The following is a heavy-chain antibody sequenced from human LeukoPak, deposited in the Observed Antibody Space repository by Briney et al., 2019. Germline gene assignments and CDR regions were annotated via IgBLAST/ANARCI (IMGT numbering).Heavy chain of an antibody. CDR2: IYYSGST. CDR1: GGSISSYY. J-gene: IGHJ3*02. Sequence: SETLSLTCTVSGGSISSYYWSWIRQPPGKGLEWIGYIYYSGSTNYNPSLKSRVTISVDTSKNQFSLKLSSVTAADTAVYYCARRFVHYDSRGGDAFDIWGQGTMVTVSS. CDR3: ARRFVHYDSRGGDAFDI. D-gene: IGHD3-22*01. V-gene: IGHV4-59*08.